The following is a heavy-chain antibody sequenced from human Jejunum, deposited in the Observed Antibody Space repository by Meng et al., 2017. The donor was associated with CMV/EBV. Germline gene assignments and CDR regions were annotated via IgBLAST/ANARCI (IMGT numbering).Heavy chain of an antibody. Sequence: TVAGGSISSVGYYWNWIRQHPGKGLEWIGSIYYTGGTYYNPSLKSRISMSVDTSKNQFSLKLTSVTAADTAVYYCAREYGSGYPPDYWGQGTLVTVSS. CDR3: AREYGSGYPPDY. D-gene: IGHD3-10*01. CDR1: GGSISSVGYY. J-gene: IGHJ1*01. CDR2: IYYTGGT. V-gene: IGHV4-31*03.